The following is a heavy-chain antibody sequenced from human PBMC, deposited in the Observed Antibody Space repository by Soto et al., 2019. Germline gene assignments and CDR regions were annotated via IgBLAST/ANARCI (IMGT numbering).Heavy chain of an antibody. D-gene: IGHD3-10*01. Sequence: ASVKVSCKASGDTFTTYDINWVRQATGHGLEWMGWINPNSGNIGYAQRFQGRVTMARDTAIRTAYMEVSSLRSDDTAVYYCARGRASGSYYLLDYWGQGTLVTVSS. CDR1: GDTFTTYD. CDR3: ARGRASGSYYLLDY. V-gene: IGHV1-8*01. CDR2: INPNSGNI. J-gene: IGHJ4*02.